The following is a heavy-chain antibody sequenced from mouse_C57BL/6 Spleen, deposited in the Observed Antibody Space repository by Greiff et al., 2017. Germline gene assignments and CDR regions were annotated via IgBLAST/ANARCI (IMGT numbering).Heavy chain of an antibody. CDR3: ARSRDLYYFYY. J-gene: IGHJ2*01. CDR2: IYPGDGDT. CDR1: GYAFRSSW. Sequence: QVQLQQSGPELVKPGASVKISCKASGYAFRSSWINWVKQRPGKGLAWIGLIYPGDGDTNYNGKFKGKATMTADKSSSTASLQLSSLTSEDSAVYFCARSRDLYYFYYWGQGTTLTASS. V-gene: IGHV1-82*01.